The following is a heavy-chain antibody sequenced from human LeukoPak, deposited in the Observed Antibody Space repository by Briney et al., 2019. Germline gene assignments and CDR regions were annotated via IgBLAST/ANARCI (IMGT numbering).Heavy chain of an antibody. CDR2: INPNSGNT. D-gene: IGHD3-3*01. CDR3: ARGDPGYDFWSGYPTEYYYGMDV. J-gene: IGHJ6*02. CDR1: GYTFTSYD. Sequence: ASVKVSCKASGYTFTSYDINWVRQATGQGLEWMGWINPNSGNTGYAQKFQGRVTMTRNTSISTAYMELSSLRSEDTAVYYCARGDPGYDFWSGYPTEYYYGMDVWGQGTTVTVSS. V-gene: IGHV1-8*01.